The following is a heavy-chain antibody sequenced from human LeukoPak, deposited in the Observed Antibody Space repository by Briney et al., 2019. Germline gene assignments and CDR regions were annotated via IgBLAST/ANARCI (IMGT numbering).Heavy chain of an antibody. CDR3: ARDRQEYYDFRGAFDI. D-gene: IGHD3-3*01. V-gene: IGHV4-59*01. J-gene: IGHJ3*02. CDR1: GGSISSYY. Sequence: KSSETLSLTCTVSGGSISSYYWSWIRQPPGKGLEWIGYIYYSGSTNYNPSLKSRVTISVDTSKNQFSLKLSSVTAADTAVYYCARDRQEYYDFRGAFDIWGQGTMVTVSS. CDR2: IYYSGST.